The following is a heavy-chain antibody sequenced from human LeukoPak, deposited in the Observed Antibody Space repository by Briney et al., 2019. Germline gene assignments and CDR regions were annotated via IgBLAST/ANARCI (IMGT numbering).Heavy chain of an antibody. CDR2: IYTSGST. V-gene: IGHV4-4*07. D-gene: IGHD2-2*01. CDR1: GGSISGYY. Sequence: PSETLSLTCTVSGGSISGYYWSWIRQPAGKGLEWIGRIYTSGSTNYKPSLKSRVTMSVDTSKNQFSLKLSSVTAADTAVYYCASSTDRYCSSTSCYPNWFDPWGQGTLVTVSS. J-gene: IGHJ5*02. CDR3: ASSTDRYCSSTSCYPNWFDP.